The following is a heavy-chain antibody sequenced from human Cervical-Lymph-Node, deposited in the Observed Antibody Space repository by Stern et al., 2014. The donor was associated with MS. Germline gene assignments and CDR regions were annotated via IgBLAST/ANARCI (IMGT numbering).Heavy chain of an antibody. CDR2: ITSGSSTI. CDR3: ATEGLLA. J-gene: IGHJ5*02. D-gene: IGHD2-21*01. V-gene: IGHV3-48*02. Sequence: EVQLVESGGGLVQPGGSLRLSCAASGLTFSTSTMNWVRQAPGKGLEWVSYITSGSSTIYYADSLKGRFTISRDNAKSSLYLQMNSLRDEDTGVYYCATEGLLAWGQGTLVTVSS. CDR1: GLTFSTST.